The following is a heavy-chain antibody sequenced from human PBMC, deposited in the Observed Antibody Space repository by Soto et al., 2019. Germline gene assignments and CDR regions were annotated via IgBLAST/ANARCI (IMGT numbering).Heavy chain of an antibody. CDR2: ISAHNGNT. J-gene: IGHJ4*02. D-gene: IGHD1-1*01. CDR3: ARWRYGDY. Sequence: QVHLVQSGAEVKKPGASVKVSCKGSGYAFTTYGITWVRQAPGQGLEWMGWISAHNGNTNYAQKLQGRVTVTRDTSTSTAYMELRSLRSDDTAVYYCARWRYGDYWGQCALVPVSS. V-gene: IGHV1-18*01. CDR1: GYAFTTYG.